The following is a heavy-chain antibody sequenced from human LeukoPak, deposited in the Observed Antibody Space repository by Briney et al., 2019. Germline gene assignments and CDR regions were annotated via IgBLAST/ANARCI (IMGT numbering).Heavy chain of an antibody. J-gene: IGHJ4*02. V-gene: IGHV4-39*01. CDR2: IYYSGST. CDR1: GGSISSYY. CDR3: ARRSNYYDSSKNFDY. Sequence: SETLSLTCTVSGGSISSYYWGWIRQPPGKGLEWIGSIYYSGSTYYNPSLKSRVTISVDTSKNQFSLKLSSVTAADTAVYYCARRSNYYDSSKNFDYWGQGTLVTVSS. D-gene: IGHD3-22*01.